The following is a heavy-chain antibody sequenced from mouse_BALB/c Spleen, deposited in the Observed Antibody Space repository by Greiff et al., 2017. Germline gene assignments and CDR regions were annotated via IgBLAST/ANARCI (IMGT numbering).Heavy chain of an antibody. CDR2: ISSGGSYT. V-gene: IGHV5-6*01. D-gene: IGHD3-2*02. Sequence: EVKLMESGGDLVKPGGSLKLSCAASGFTFSSYGMSWVRQTPDKRLEWVATISSGGSYTYYPDSVKGRFTISRDNAKNTLYLQMSSLKSEDTAMYYCARQGYDGGMDYWGQGTSVTVSS. J-gene: IGHJ4*01. CDR3: ARQGYDGGMDY. CDR1: GFTFSSYG.